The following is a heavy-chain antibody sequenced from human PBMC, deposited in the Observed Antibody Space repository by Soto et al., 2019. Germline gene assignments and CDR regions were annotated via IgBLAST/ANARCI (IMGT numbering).Heavy chain of an antibody. Sequence: SETLSLTCAVYGGSFSGYYWSWIRQPPGKGLEWIGEINHSGSTNYNPSLKSRVTISVDTSKNQFSLKLSSVTAADTAVYYCARGFLERPFDYWGQGTLVTVSS. CDR2: INHSGST. CDR1: GGSFSGYY. J-gene: IGHJ4*02. V-gene: IGHV4-34*01. D-gene: IGHD1-1*01. CDR3: ARGFLERPFDY.